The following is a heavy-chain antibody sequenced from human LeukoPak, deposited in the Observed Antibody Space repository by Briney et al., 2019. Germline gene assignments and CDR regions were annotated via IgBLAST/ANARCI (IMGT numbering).Heavy chain of an antibody. V-gene: IGHV3-11*01. Sequence: PGGSLRLSCAASGFTFSDYYMNWIRQAPGKGLEWVSYISSSGSTVYYADSVKGRFTISRDNAKNSLYLQMNSLRAEDTAVYYCAGDRSGYYYDSSGYPVLFDYWGQGTLVTVSS. CDR3: AGDRSGYYYDSSGYPVLFDY. D-gene: IGHD3-22*01. CDR2: ISSSGSTV. CDR1: GFTFSDYY. J-gene: IGHJ4*02.